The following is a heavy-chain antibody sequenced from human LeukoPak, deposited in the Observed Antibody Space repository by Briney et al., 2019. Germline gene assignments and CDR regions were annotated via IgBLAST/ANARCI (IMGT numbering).Heavy chain of an antibody. J-gene: IGHJ4*02. D-gene: IGHD3-22*01. CDR2: INHSGST. CDR3: ASRRWDSSGYLYYFDY. CDR1: GGSFSGYY. V-gene: IGHV4-34*01. Sequence: KPSETLSLTCAVYGGSFSGYYWSWIRQPPGKGLEWIGEINHSGSTNYNPSLKSRVTILVDTSKNQFSLKLSSVTAADTAVYYCASRRWDSSGYLYYFDYWGQGTLVTVSS.